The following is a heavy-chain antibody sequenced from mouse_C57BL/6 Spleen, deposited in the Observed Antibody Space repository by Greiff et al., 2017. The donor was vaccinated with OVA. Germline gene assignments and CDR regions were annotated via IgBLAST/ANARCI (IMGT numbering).Heavy chain of an antibody. CDR1: GYTFTSYW. Sequence: QVQLKQPGAELVMPGASVKLSCKASGYTFTSYWMHWVKQRPGQGLEWIGEIDPSDSYTNYNQKFKGKSTLTVDKSSSTAYMQLSSLTSEDSAVYDCARFNGGGDYYAMDYGGQGTSVTVSS. CDR3: ARFNGGGDYYAMDY. J-gene: IGHJ4*01. CDR2: IDPSDSYT. V-gene: IGHV1-69*01.